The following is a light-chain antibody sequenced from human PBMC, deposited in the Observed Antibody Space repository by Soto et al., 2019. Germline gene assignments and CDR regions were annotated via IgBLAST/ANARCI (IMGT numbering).Light chain of an antibody. Sequence: DIQMTQSPSTLSASVGDRVTITCRASQSISSWLAWYQQKPGKAPKLLIYKASSLEIGVPARFSGSGSGTEFTLTISSLQPDDFATYYCQQYNSDSWTCGQGTKVEIK. V-gene: IGKV1-5*03. J-gene: IGKJ1*01. CDR3: QQYNSDSWT. CDR1: QSISSW. CDR2: KAS.